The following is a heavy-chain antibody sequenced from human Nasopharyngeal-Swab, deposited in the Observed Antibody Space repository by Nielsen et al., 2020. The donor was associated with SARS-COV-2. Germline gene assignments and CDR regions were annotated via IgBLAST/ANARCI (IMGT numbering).Heavy chain of an antibody. V-gene: IGHV4-34*01. CDR2: INHSGST. J-gene: IGHJ5*02. Sequence: SQTLSLTCAVYGWSFSGYYWSWIRQPPGKGLEWIGEINHSGSTNYNPSLKSRVTISVDTSKNQFSLNLRSVTAADTAVYYCARGSCSGGSCSPYTWFDPWGQGTLVTVSS. D-gene: IGHD2-15*01. CDR1: GWSFSGYY. CDR3: ARGSCSGGSCSPYTWFDP.